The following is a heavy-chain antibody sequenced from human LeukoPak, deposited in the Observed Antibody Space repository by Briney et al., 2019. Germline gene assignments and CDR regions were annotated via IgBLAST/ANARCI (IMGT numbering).Heavy chain of an antibody. CDR1: GYTFTSYG. CDR3: ASGLIFGVVISPDYYYYGMDV. V-gene: IGHV1-18*01. Sequence: ASVKVSCKASGYTFTSYGISWVRQAPGQGLEWMGWISAYNGNTNYAQKLQGRVTMTRNTSISTAYMELSSLRSEDTAVYYCASGLIFGVVISPDYYYYGMDVWGQGTTVTVSS. D-gene: IGHD3-3*01. J-gene: IGHJ6*02. CDR2: ISAYNGNT.